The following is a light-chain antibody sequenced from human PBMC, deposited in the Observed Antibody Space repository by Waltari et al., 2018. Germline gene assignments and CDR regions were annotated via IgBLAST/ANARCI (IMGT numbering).Light chain of an antibody. Sequence: QSALTPPRSVSGSPGQSVTISCTGTSNDVGAYNYVSWHQQHPGKAPKLMSYDVSKRPSGVPDRFSASKSGNTASLTISGLQAEDEADYYCCSYTGTYTHWVFGGGTKLTVL. J-gene: IGLJ3*02. CDR3: CSYTGTYTHWV. CDR1: SNDVGAYNY. V-gene: IGLV2-11*01. CDR2: DVS.